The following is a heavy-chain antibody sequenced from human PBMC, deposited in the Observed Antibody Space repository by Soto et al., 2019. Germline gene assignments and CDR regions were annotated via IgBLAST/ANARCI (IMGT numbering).Heavy chain of an antibody. Sequence: QVQLVQSGAEVKKPGASVKLSCKASGYTFINYYIHWVRQAPGQGLEWMGIFNPTSGSTNYAQKCQGSVTLAMDTSTRTVYMGLRGVSLDDTAMYYCARDFAAGEYWGQGTLVTVSS. V-gene: IGHV1-46*01. CDR1: GYTFINYY. J-gene: IGHJ4*02. CDR2: FNPTSGST. CDR3: ARDFAAGEY. D-gene: IGHD6-13*01.